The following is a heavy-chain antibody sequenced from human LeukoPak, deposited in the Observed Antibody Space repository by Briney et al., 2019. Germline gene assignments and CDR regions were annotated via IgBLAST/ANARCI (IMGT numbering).Heavy chain of an antibody. V-gene: IGHV3-48*01. D-gene: IGHD3-22*01. CDR3: AREAPYYDSSGYYYVTDY. J-gene: IGHJ4*02. CDR1: GFTVSSNY. CDR2: ISSSSSTI. Sequence: PGGSLRLSCAASGFTVSSNYMNWVRQAPGKGLEWVSYISSSSSTIYYADSVKGRFTISRDNAKNSLYLQMNSLRAEDTAVYYCAREAPYYDSSGYYYVTDYWGQGTLVTVSS.